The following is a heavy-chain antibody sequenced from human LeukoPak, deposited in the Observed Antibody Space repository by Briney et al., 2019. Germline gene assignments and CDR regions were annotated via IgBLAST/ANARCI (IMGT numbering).Heavy chain of an antibody. Sequence: SETLSLTCTVSGGSISSYYWSWIRQPPGKGLEWIGNIYYSGSTNYNPSLKSRVTISVDTSKNQFSLRLSSVTAADTALYYCARGVVAAPQTFDYWGQGTLVTVSS. CDR2: IYYSGST. CDR1: GGSISSYY. CDR3: ARGVVAAPQTFDY. V-gene: IGHV4-59*01. J-gene: IGHJ4*02. D-gene: IGHD2-15*01.